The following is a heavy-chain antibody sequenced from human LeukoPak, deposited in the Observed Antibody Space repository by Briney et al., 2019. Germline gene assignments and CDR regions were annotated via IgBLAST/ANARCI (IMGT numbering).Heavy chain of an antibody. V-gene: IGHV4-34*01. CDR1: GGSFSGYY. J-gene: IGHJ4*02. D-gene: IGHD1-26*01. Sequence: PSETLSLTCAVYGGSFSGYYWSWIRRPPGKGLEWIGEINHSGSTNYNPSLKSRVTISVDTSKNQFSLKLSSVTAADTAVYYCARGPLMGAKGYWGQGTLVTVSS. CDR3: ARGPLMGAKGY. CDR2: INHSGST.